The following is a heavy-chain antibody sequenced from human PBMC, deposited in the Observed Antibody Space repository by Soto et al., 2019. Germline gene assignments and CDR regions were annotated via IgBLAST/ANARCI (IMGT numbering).Heavy chain of an antibody. J-gene: IGHJ4*02. V-gene: IGHV3-30*18. CDR3: AKDGGYSYGYVPAY. CDR2: ISYAGSNK. D-gene: IGHD5-18*01. CDR1: GFTFKNYG. Sequence: QVQLVESGGGVVQPGRSLRLSCAASGFTFKNYGMHWVRQAPGKGLEWVAVISYAGSNKYYADSVKGRFTISRDNSKNTLYLQMNSLRTEDTAVYYCAKDGGYSYGYVPAYWGQGTLVTVSS.